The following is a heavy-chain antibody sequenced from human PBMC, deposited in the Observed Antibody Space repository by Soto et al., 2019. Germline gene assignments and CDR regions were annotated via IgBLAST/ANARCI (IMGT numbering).Heavy chain of an antibody. CDR3: VRSDCSSTSCKIKGILDY. V-gene: IGHV3-7*05. D-gene: IGHD2-2*01. CDR1: GFTFSSYW. Sequence: GGSLRLSCAASGFTFSSYWMSWVRQAPGKGLEWVANIKQDGSEKYYVDSVKGRFTISRDNAKNSLYLQMNSLRAEDTAVYYCVRSDCSSTSCKIKGILDYWGQGTLVTVSS. J-gene: IGHJ4*02. CDR2: IKQDGSEK.